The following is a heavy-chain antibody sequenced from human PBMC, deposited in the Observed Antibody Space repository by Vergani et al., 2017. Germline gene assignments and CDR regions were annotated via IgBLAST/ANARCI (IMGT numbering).Heavy chain of an antibody. Sequence: QVQLVESGGGVVQPGRSLRLSCAASGFTFSSYGMHWVRQAPGKGLEWVAVIWYDGSNKYYADSVKGRFTISRDNSKNTLYLQMNSLRAEDTAVYYCARQLAVTMVRGVIITTYYYYGMDVWGRGTTVTVSS. J-gene: IGHJ6*02. V-gene: IGHV3-33*01. CDR1: GFTFSSYG. D-gene: IGHD3-10*01. CDR2: IWYDGSNK. CDR3: ARQLAVTMVRGVIITTYYYYGMDV.